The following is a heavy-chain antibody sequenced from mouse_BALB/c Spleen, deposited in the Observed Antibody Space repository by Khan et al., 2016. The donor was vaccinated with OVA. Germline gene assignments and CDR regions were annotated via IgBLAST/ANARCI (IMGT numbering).Heavy chain of an antibody. D-gene: IGHD2-4*01. J-gene: IGHJ3*01. CDR1: GDSITSGY. CDR2: ISYSGST. V-gene: IGHV3-8*02. Sequence: EVKLLESGPSLVKPSQTLSLTCSVTGDSITSGYWNWIRKFPGNKLEYMGYISYSGSTYYNPSLKSRISITRDTSKNQYYLQLNSVTTEDTATYYCARYVYDYHGAFAYWGQGTLVTVSA. CDR3: ARYVYDYHGAFAY.